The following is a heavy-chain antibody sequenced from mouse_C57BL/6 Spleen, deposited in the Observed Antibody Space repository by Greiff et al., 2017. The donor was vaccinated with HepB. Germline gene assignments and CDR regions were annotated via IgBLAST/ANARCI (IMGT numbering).Heavy chain of an antibody. CDR1: GFTFSDYY. CDR2: INYDGSST. Sequence: EVKLMESEGGLVQPGSSMKLSCTASGFTFSDYYMAWVRQVPEKGLEWVANINYDGSSTYYLDSLKSRFIISRDNAKNILYLQMSSLKSEDTATYYCARLDSNYPFAYGGQGTLVTVSA. V-gene: IGHV5-16*01. CDR3: ARLDSNYPFAY. J-gene: IGHJ3*01. D-gene: IGHD2-5*01.